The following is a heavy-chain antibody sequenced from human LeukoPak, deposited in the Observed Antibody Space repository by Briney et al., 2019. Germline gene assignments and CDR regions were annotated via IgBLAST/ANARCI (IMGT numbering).Heavy chain of an antibody. CDR2: IKQDGSTK. V-gene: IGHV3-7*01. Sequence: GGSLRLSCAASGFTFSSHWMSWVRHTPGKGLEWVANIKQDGSTKYYRDSVRGRFTISRDNAQNSLYLQMNSLRAEDTAVYYCVKDNPLDYWGQGTLVIVSS. CDR1: GFTFSSHW. CDR3: VKDNPLDY. D-gene: IGHD1-14*01. J-gene: IGHJ4*02.